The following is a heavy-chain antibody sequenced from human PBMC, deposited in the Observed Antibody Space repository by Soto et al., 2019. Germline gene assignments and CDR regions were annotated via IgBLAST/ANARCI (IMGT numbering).Heavy chain of an antibody. CDR1: GFTSSSYA. CDR3: AKDPQYYDFGSGPGGWFDP. D-gene: IGHD3-3*01. V-gene: IGHV3-23*01. J-gene: IGHJ5*02. Sequence: EVQLLGSGGGLVQPGGSLRLSCVASGFTSSSYAMSWVRQAPGKGLEWVSAISGSGESTYYADSVKGRFTISRDNSKNTLYLQMNSLRAEDTAVYYCAKDPQYYDFGSGPGGWFDPWGQGTLVTVSS. CDR2: ISGSGEST.